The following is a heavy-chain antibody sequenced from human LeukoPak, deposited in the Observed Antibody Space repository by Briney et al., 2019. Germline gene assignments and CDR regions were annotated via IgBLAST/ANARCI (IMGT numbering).Heavy chain of an antibody. D-gene: IGHD3-10*01. J-gene: IGHJ4*02. CDR1: GFPFSNYA. V-gene: IGHV3-23*01. CDR3: AKHLWRDLLWFGEGYYFGH. Sequence: GGSLRLSCAASGFPFSNYAMSWVRQAPGKGLECVSVISGDGGTTYYADSVKGRFTISRDNSKNTLYLQMNSLRAEDTAVYYCAKHLWRDLLWFGEGYYFGHWGPGTLVTVSS. CDR2: ISGDGGTT.